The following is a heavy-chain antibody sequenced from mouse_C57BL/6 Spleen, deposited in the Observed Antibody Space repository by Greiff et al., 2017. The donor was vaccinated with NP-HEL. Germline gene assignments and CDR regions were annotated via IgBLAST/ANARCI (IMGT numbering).Heavy chain of an antibody. CDR1: GYSFTNYN. CDR3: ASGGDGGNDFDY. D-gene: IGHD2-1*01. Sequence: VQLQQPGPELVKPGTSVKISCKASGYSFTNYNMNWVKQSNGQSLEWIGVINPTYGNTSYNQKFKGKATLTVDQSSSTAYMQLNSLTSEDSAVYCCASGGDGGNDFDYWGQGTTLTVSS. V-gene: IGHV1-39*01. J-gene: IGHJ2*01. CDR2: INPTYGNT.